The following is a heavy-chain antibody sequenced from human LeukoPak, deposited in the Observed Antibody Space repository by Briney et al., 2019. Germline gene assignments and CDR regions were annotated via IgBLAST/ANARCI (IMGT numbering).Heavy chain of an antibody. J-gene: IGHJ4*02. CDR2: ISRSGGST. CDR3: AKAKSIWREWGFDY. V-gene: IGHV3-23*01. D-gene: IGHD3-3*01. Sequence: GGSLRLSCAASGFTFSSYAMSWVRQAPGQGLEWVSAISRSGGSTYYADYVQGRVTITRDNSINTAYLELNSLRSEDTAVYYCAKAKSIWREWGFDYGGPGTLVTVSS. CDR1: GFTFSSYA.